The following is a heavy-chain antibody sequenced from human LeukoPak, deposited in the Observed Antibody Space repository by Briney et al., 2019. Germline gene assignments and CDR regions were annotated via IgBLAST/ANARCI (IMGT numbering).Heavy chain of an antibody. Sequence: PGGSLRLSCKGSGYTFASYWIAWVRQMPGNGLEWMGIIYPGDSDTRYSPSLQRQVTISSDKSINTAYLQWSSLKASDTAMYYCARQIAYSSGPIDYWGQGALVTVSS. CDR2: IYPGDSDT. D-gene: IGHD6-19*01. CDR3: ARQIAYSSGPIDY. CDR1: GYTFASYW. J-gene: IGHJ4*02. V-gene: IGHV5-51*01.